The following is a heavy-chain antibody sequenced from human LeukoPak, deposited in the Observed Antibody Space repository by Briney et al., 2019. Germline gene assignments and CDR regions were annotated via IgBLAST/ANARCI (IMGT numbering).Heavy chain of an antibody. Sequence: GGSLRLSCAASGFTFSSYAMHWVRQAPGKGLEWVSGISWNSGSIGYADSVKGRFTISRDNAKNSLYLQMNSLRAEDTALYYCAKANDYGGNSFFDYWGQGTLVTVSS. CDR2: ISWNSGSI. CDR3: AKANDYGGNSFFDY. D-gene: IGHD4-23*01. CDR1: GFTFSSYA. V-gene: IGHV3-9*01. J-gene: IGHJ4*02.